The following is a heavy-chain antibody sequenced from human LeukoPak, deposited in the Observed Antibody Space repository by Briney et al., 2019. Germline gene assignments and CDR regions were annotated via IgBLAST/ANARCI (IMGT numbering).Heavy chain of an antibody. CDR1: GFTFSSYS. CDR2: ISSSSSYI. CDR3: AREEDCSSTSCSIDY. Sequence: GGSLRLSCAASGFTFSSYSMNWVRQAPGKGLEWVSSISSSSSYIYYADSVKGLFTISRDNAKNSLYLQMNSLRAEDTAVYYCAREEDCSSTSCSIDYWGQGTLVTVSS. J-gene: IGHJ4*02. V-gene: IGHV3-21*01. D-gene: IGHD2-2*01.